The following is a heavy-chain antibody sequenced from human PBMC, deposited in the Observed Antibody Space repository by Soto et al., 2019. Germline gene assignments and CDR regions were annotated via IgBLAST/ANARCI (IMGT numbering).Heavy chain of an antibody. Sequence: ASVKVSCKASGYTFTSYAMHWVRQAPGQRLEWMGWINAGNGNTKYSQKFQGRVTITRDTSASTAYMELSSLRSEDTAVYYCARVPLGDIVVVVAATDDAFDIWGQGTMVTVSS. J-gene: IGHJ3*02. CDR1: GYTFTSYA. CDR2: INAGNGNT. D-gene: IGHD2-15*01. CDR3: ARVPLGDIVVVVAATDDAFDI. V-gene: IGHV1-3*01.